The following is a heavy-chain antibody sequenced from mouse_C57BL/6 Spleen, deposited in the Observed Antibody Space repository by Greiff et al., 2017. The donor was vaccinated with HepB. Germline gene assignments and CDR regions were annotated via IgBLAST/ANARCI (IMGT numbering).Heavy chain of an antibody. CDR2: ISSGGSYT. V-gene: IGHV5-6*01. CDR3: ARHYYDYDDYAMDY. Sequence: EVHLVESGGDLVKPGGSLKLSCAASGFTFSSYGMSWVRQTPDKRLEWVATISSGGSYTYYPDSVKGRFTISRDNAKNTLYLQMSSLKSEDTAMYYCARHYYDYDDYAMDYWGQGTSVTVSS. D-gene: IGHD2-4*01. CDR1: GFTFSSYG. J-gene: IGHJ4*01.